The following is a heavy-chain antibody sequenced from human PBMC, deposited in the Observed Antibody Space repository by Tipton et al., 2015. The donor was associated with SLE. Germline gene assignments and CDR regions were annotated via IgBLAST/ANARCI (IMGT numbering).Heavy chain of an antibody. D-gene: IGHD1-1*01. CDR3: ARPGHGGTHKDAFDI. CDR2: INHSGST. J-gene: IGHJ3*02. V-gene: IGHV4-34*01. Sequence: TLFLTCAVYGGSFSGYYWSWIRQPPGKGLEWIGEINHSGSTNYNPSLKSRVTISVDTSKNRFSLKLSSGTAADTAVYYCARPGHGGTHKDAFDIWGQGTMVTVSS. CDR1: GGSFSGYY.